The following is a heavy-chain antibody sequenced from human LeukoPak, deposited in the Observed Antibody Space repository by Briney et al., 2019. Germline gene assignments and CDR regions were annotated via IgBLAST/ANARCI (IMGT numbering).Heavy chain of an antibody. J-gene: IGHJ6*03. CDR1: GGAISSYY. CDR2: IYYSGST. V-gene: IGHV4-59*08. D-gene: IGHD6-13*01. CDR3: ARPGTAAAGMKEFPPGGYYYMDV. Sequence: PSETLSLTCSVSGGAISSYYWSWIRQPPGKGLEWIGYIYYSGSTNYNPSLKSRVTISVDTSKNQFSLKLSSVTAADTAVYYCARPGTAAAGMKEFPPGGYYYMDVWGKGTTVTVSS.